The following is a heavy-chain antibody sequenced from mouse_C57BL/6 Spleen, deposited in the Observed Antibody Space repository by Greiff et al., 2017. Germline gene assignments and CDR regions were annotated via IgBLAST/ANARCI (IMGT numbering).Heavy chain of an antibody. Sequence: QVQLQQPGAELVMPGASVKLSCKASGYTFTSYWMHWVKQRPGQGLEWIGEIDPSDSYTNYNQKFKGKSTLTVDKSSSTAYMQLSSLTSEDSAVYYCARGGGGYYQGYDAMDYWGQGTSVTVSS. CDR2: IDPSDSYT. CDR1: GYTFTSYW. CDR3: ARGGGGYYQGYDAMDY. V-gene: IGHV1-69*01. D-gene: IGHD2-3*01. J-gene: IGHJ4*01.